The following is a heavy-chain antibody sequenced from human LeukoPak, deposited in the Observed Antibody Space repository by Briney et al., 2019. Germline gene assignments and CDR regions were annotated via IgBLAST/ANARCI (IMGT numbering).Heavy chain of an antibody. D-gene: IGHD2-15*01. V-gene: IGHV3-30*18. Sequence: PGGSLRLSCAASGFTFSSYGMHWVRQAPGKGLEWVAVISYDGSNKYYADSVKGRFTISRDNSKNTLYLQMNSLRAEDTAVYYCANSPVVATRYYFDYWGQGTLVTVSS. CDR1: GFTFSSYG. CDR3: ANSPVVATRYYFDY. J-gene: IGHJ4*02. CDR2: ISYDGSNK.